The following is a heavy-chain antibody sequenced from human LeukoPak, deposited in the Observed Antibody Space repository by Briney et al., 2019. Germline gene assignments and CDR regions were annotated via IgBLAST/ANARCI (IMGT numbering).Heavy chain of an antibody. CDR3: ARQPGIAAAEVDY. Sequence: ASETLSLTCTVSGGSISSSSYYWGWIRQPPGKGLEWIGSIYYSGSTYYNPSLKSRVTIPVDTSKNQFSPKLSSVTAADTAVYYCARQPGIAAAEVDYWGQGTLVTVSS. D-gene: IGHD6-13*01. J-gene: IGHJ4*02. CDR2: IYYSGST. CDR1: GGSISSSSYY. V-gene: IGHV4-39*01.